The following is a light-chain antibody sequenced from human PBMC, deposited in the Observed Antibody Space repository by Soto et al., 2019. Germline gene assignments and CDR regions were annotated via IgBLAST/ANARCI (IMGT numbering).Light chain of an antibody. Sequence: EIMLTLSPGTLSLSPRERATLSCRASQSVGSNYLAWYQQKPGQAPRILIFGASGRATGIPDRFSGSGSGTDFTLTIIRLEPEDFAVYYCQQYGSRSWTFGQGTKVDNK. J-gene: IGKJ1*01. V-gene: IGKV3-20*01. CDR2: GAS. CDR3: QQYGSRSWT. CDR1: QSVGSNY.